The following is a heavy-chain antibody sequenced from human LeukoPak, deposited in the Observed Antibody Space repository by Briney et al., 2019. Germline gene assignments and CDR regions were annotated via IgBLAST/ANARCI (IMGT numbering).Heavy chain of an antibody. CDR2: IIPILGIA. CDR1: GGTFSSYA. CDR3: ARGYSFAVLNWFDP. V-gene: IGHV1-69*04. Sequence: GASVKVSCKASGGTFSSYAISWVRQAPGQGLEWMGRIIPILGIANHAQKFQGRVTITADKSTSTAYMELSSLRSEDTAVYYCARGYSFAVLNWFDPWGQGTLVTVSS. J-gene: IGHJ5*02. D-gene: IGHD2-21*01.